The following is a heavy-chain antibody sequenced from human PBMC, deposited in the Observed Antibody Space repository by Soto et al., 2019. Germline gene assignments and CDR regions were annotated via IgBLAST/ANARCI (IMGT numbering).Heavy chain of an antibody. CDR1: AGSVISGGFY. CDR2: IYYTGST. V-gene: IGHV4-61*08. D-gene: IGHD1-26*01. J-gene: IGHJ4*02. Sequence: SETLSLTCSVSAGSVISGGFYWSWIRQPPGKRLEWIGYIYYTGSTKYNPSLKSRVAISVDTSNNQFSLKVNSVTAADTAVYYCARLIVGATLDYWGQGILVRVSS. CDR3: ARLIVGATLDY.